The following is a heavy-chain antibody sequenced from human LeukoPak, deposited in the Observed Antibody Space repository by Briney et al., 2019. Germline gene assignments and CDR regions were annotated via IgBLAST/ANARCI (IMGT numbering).Heavy chain of an antibody. J-gene: IGHJ3*02. V-gene: IGHV1-69*06. Sequence: SAKVSCKASGGTFSSYAISWVRQAPGQGLEWMGGIIPIFGTANYAQKFQGRVTITADKSTSTAYMELSSLRSEDTAVYYCARTPIAAAGKSAFDIWGQGTMVTVSS. CDR2: IIPIFGTA. CDR1: GGTFSSYA. CDR3: ARTPIAAAGKSAFDI. D-gene: IGHD6-13*01.